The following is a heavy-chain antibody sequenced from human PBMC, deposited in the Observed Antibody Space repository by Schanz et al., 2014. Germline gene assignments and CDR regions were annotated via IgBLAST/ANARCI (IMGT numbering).Heavy chain of an antibody. CDR1: GFTFSAYW. J-gene: IGHJ3*02. CDR3: ARDRWDWNNAFDI. CDR2: IYSGGST. D-gene: IGHD1-1*01. Sequence: EVQLVEYGGGLVQPGESLRLSCAASGFTFSAYWMAWVRQAPGKGLEWVSVIYSGGSTYYADSVKGRFTISRDNSKNTLYLQMNSLRAEDTAVYYCARDRWDWNNAFDIWGQGTMVTVSS. V-gene: IGHV3-66*01.